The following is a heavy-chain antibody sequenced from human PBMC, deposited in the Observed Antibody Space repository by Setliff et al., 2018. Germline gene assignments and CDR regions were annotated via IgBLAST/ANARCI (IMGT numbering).Heavy chain of an antibody. CDR1: GYNFNTAW. J-gene: IGHJ4*02. CDR2: IYPDDSDS. CDR3: ARRDFGSDYPLRI. Sequence: SLKISCQGSGYNFNTAWIGWVRQKPGKGLEWMGVIYPDDSDSRYSPSFEGHVTLSVDKSIGTASLQWASLKISDSAIYYCARRDFGSDYPLRIWGQGTLVTVSS. D-gene: IGHD4-17*01. V-gene: IGHV5-51*01.